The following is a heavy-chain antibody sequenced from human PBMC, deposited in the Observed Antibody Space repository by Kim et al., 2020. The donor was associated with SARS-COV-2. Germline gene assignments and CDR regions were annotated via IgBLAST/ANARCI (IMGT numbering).Heavy chain of an antibody. CDR2: IHYSGST. CDR3: ASSILTGYYYGMDV. CDR1: GGSISSYY. Sequence: SETLSLTCTVSGGSISSYYWSWIRQPPGKGLEWIGYIHYSGSTNYNPSLKSRVTISVDTSKNQFSLKLSSVTAADTAVYYCASSILTGYYYGMDVWGQGT. J-gene: IGHJ6*02. D-gene: IGHD3-9*01. V-gene: IGHV4-59*13.